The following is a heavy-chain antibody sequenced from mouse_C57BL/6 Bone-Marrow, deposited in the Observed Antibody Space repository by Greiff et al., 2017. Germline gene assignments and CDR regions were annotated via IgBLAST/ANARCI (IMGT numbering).Heavy chain of an antibody. CDR1: GFTFSSYA. D-gene: IGHD1-1*01. Sequence: EVQGVESGGGLVKPGGSLKLSCAASGFTFSSYAMAWVRQTPEKRLEWVATISDGGSYTYYPENVKGRFTITRDNAQNNQYLQMSHLKLEDRAMYYCARDQCGSRDYWGKGTTHTVAS. CDR2: ISDGGSYT. V-gene: IGHV5-4*01. CDR3: ARDQCGSRDY. J-gene: IGHJ2*01.